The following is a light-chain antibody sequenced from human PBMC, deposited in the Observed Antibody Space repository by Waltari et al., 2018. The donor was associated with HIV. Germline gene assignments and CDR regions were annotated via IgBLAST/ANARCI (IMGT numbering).Light chain of an antibody. CDR3: QQSHEPPLT. CDR1: QHIKTD. CDR2: SAS. V-gene: IGKV1-39*01. J-gene: IGKJ4*01. Sequence: IQVTHSPSSLSAHTGDTVIITCPARQHIKTDVNWYHPKPGPSPRLLSYSASGLQSGVPPRFTGSGSGTEFNFTISDLQSEDSATYYCQQSHEPPLTFGGGTRVEIK.